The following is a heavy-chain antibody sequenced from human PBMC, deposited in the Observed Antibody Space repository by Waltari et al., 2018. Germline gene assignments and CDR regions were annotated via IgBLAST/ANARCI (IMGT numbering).Heavy chain of an antibody. V-gene: IGHV3-23*01. CDR3: ANYGQLPSNGDY. J-gene: IGHJ4*02. Sequence: EVRLLESGGALVQPGGSLRLSCAASGFPFGNYYMIWVRQAPGRGLGGVWTISRPANEAVYADSVKGRFTISRDNSKTTLYLQMNSLRVEDTAMYYCANYGQLPSNGDYWGQGTLVTVSS. CDR2: ISRPANEA. CDR1: GFPFGNYY. D-gene: IGHD1-1*01.